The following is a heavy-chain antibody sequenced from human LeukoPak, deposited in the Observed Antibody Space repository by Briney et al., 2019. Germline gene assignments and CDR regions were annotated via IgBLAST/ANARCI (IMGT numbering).Heavy chain of an antibody. CDR3: TTDMAVCSGGSCYSNHAFDI. J-gene: IGHJ3*02. CDR1: GFTFSNAW. V-gene: IGHV3-15*01. Sequence: GGSLRLSCAASGFTFSNAWMSWVRQAPGKGLEWVGRIKSKTDGGTTDYAAPVKGRFTISRDDSKNTLYLQMNSLKTEDTAVYYCTTDMAVCSGGSCYSNHAFDIWGQGTMVTVS. D-gene: IGHD2-15*01. CDR2: IKSKTDGGTT.